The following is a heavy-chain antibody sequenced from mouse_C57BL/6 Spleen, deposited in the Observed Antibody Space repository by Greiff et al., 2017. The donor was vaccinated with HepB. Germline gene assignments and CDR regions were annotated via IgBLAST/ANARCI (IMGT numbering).Heavy chain of an antibody. Sequence: EVKVIESGGDLVKPGGSLKLSCAASGFTFSSYGMSWVRQTPDKRLEWVATISSGGSYTYYPDSVKGRFTISRDNAKNTLYLQMSSLKSEDTAMYYCARLYGNSYAMDYWGQGTSVTVSS. CDR1: GFTFSSYG. V-gene: IGHV5-6*01. J-gene: IGHJ4*01. D-gene: IGHD2-1*01. CDR2: ISSGGSYT. CDR3: ARLYGNSYAMDY.